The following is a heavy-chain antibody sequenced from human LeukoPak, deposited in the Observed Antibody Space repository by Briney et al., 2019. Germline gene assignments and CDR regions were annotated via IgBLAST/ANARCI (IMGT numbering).Heavy chain of an antibody. CDR3: AKDPTNYYDSSGSGAFDI. V-gene: IGHV3-23*01. Sequence: GGSLRLSCAASGFTFSSYAMSWVRQAPGKGLEWVSAISGSGGSTYYADSVKGRFTISRDNSKNTLYLQMNSLRAEDTAVYYCAKDPTNYYDSSGSGAFDIWGQGTMVTVSS. CDR1: GFTFSSYA. CDR2: ISGSGGST. J-gene: IGHJ3*02. D-gene: IGHD3-22*01.